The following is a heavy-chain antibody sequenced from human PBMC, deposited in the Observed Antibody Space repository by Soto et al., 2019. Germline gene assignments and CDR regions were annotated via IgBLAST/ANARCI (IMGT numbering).Heavy chain of an antibody. CDR3: ARLVSSGYYYNY. V-gene: IGHV5-10-1*01. CDR2: IDPGDSNI. D-gene: IGHD3-22*01. Sequence: GEALKISCKGSGYIFSDYWITWVRQMPGKGLEWVGRIDPGDSNIDYSPSFQGHVTMSTDMSISTAYLQWSSLKASDTAMYYCARLVSSGYYYNYWGQGTLVTVSS. J-gene: IGHJ4*02. CDR1: GYIFSDYW.